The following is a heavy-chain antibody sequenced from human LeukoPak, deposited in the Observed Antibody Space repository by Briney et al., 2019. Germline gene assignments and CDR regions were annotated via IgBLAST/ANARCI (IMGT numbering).Heavy chain of an antibody. CDR3: ARSAGGFRDSSGWHYFDY. V-gene: IGHV4-39*01. D-gene: IGHD6-19*01. CDR1: GGSISSSSYY. J-gene: IGHJ4*02. Sequence: SETLSLTCTVSGGSISSSSYYWGWIRQSPGKGLEWIGSIYYSGSTYYNSSLKSRVTISVDTSKNQFSLKLSSVTAADTAVYYCARSAGGFRDSSGWHYFDYWGQGTLVTVSS. CDR2: IYYSGST.